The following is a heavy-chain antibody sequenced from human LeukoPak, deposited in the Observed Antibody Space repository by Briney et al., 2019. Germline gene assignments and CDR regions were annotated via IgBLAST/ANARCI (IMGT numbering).Heavy chain of an antibody. J-gene: IGHJ6*02. CDR3: ARGVLDRKAAAGTTYYYYYYGMDV. Sequence: SETLSLTCTVSGGSLSRYYWSWIRQPPGKGLEWIGEINHSGSTNYNPSLKSRVTISVDTSKNQFSLKLSSVTAADTAVYYCARGVLDRKAAAGTTYYYYYYGMDVWGQGTTVTVSS. D-gene: IGHD6-13*01. V-gene: IGHV4-34*01. CDR2: INHSGST. CDR1: GGSLSRYY.